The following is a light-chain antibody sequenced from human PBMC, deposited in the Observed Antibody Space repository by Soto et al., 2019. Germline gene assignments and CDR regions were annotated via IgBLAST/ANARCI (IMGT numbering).Light chain of an antibody. J-gene: IGLJ3*02. Sequence: QSVLTQSPSASASLGASVKLTCTLTSGHSIYAIAWHQQQPEKGPRFLMKLNNDGSHTKGDGIPDRFSGSSSGAEWYLTISSLQSEDEADYYCYSYRGSNAWVFGGGTKLTVL. CDR1: SGHSIYA. CDR2: LNNDGSH. V-gene: IGLV4-69*01. CDR3: YSYRGSNAWV.